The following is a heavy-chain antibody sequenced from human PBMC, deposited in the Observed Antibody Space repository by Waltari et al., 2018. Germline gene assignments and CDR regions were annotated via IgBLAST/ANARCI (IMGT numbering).Heavy chain of an antibody. V-gene: IGHV1-2*04. Sequence: QVQLVQSGAEVTKPGASVKVSCKPSGYTFTDYHIHWVRQAPGQGREWMGWINPKSGCTYYAQTFQGWVTMTRDTSTSTVYMELSSLKSDDTAMYYCARRSCTGECYAPYVYWGQGSLVTVSS. CDR1: GYTFTDYH. J-gene: IGHJ4*02. CDR3: ARRSCTGECYAPYVY. D-gene: IGHD2-8*02. CDR2: INPKSGCT.